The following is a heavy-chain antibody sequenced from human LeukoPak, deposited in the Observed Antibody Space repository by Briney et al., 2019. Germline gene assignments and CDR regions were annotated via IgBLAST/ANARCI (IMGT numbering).Heavy chain of an antibody. CDR1: GFTFSSYA. J-gene: IGHJ3*02. CDR3: ARDWAVAAMWGAFDI. CDR2: ISYDGSNK. V-gene: IGHV3-30-3*01. D-gene: IGHD6-19*01. Sequence: PGGSLRLSCAASGFTFSSYAMHWVRQAPGKGLEWVAVISYDGSNKYYADSVKGRFTISRDNSKNTLYLQMNSLRAEDTAVYYCARDWAVAAMWGAFDIWGQGTMVTVSS.